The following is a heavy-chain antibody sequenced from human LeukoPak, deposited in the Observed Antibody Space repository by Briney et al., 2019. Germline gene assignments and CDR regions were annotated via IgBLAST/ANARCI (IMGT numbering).Heavy chain of an antibody. J-gene: IGHJ4*02. Sequence: GGSLRLSCAASGFTFRNYGMNWVRRAPGKGLEWVSGISPSGDITYYADSVKGRFTISRDNSKNTVYLQVNSLRAEDTAVFYCAKDRAWLQYWSWGQGALVTVSS. D-gene: IGHD4-11*01. CDR1: GFTFRNYG. CDR2: ISPSGDIT. V-gene: IGHV3-23*01. CDR3: AKDRAWLQYWS.